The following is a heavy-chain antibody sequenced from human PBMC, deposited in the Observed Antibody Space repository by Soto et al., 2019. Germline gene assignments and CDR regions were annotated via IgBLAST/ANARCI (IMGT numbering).Heavy chain of an antibody. CDR1: GGTFSSYA. J-gene: IGHJ5*02. CDR3: ARVRNYRYFDLNWFDP. CDR2: IIPIFGTA. Sequence: QVQLVQSGAEVKKPGSSVKVSCKASGGTFSSYAISWVRQAPGQGLEWMGGIIPIFGTANYAQKFQGRVTNAADESTSTAYMELSSLSSEDTAVYYCARVRNYRYFDLNWFDPWGQGTLVTVSS. D-gene: IGHD3-9*01. V-gene: IGHV1-69*01.